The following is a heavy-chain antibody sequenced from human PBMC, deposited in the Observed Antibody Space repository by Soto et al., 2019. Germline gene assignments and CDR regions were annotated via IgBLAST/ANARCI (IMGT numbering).Heavy chain of an antibody. V-gene: IGHV3-66*01. Sequence: EVQLVESGGGLVQPGGSLRLSCAASGFTVSSNYMSWVRQAPGKGLEWVSVIYSGGSTYYADSVKGRCTISRDNSKNTLYLQMNSLRAEDTALYYCARDAVEMATISWGQGTLVTVSS. CDR2: IYSGGST. CDR3: ARDAVEMATIS. D-gene: IGHD5-12*01. CDR1: GFTVSSNY. J-gene: IGHJ4*02.